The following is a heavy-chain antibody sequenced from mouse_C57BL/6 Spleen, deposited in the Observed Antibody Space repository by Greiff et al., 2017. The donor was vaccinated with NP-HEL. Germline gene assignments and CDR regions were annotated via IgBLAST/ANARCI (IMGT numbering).Heavy chain of an antibody. Sequence: VKLQQPGAELVKPGASVKLSCKASGYTFTSYWMHWVKQRPGQGLEWIGMIHPNSGSTNYNEKFKSKATLTVDKSSSTAYMQLSSLTSEDSAVYYCATRGSNPYAMDYWGQGTSVTVSS. J-gene: IGHJ4*01. CDR2: IHPNSGST. V-gene: IGHV1-64*01. CDR3: ATRGSNPYAMDY. D-gene: IGHD2-5*01. CDR1: GYTFTSYW.